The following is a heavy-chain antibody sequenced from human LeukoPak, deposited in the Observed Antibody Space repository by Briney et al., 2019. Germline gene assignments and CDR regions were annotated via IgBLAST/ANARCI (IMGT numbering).Heavy chain of an antibody. CDR3: VRISTAVAGGDY. CDR1: GFVFTFSTSW. J-gene: IGHJ4*02. CDR2: IKLDGSEK. Sequence: GGSLRLSCAASGFVFTFSTSWMSWVRQAPGKGLEGVANIKLDGSEKYYVDSVKGRFTIPRDNATNSLYVQMDSLIVEDTSVSYCVRISTAVAGGDYWGQGTLVTVSS. V-gene: IGHV3-7*01. D-gene: IGHD6-19*01.